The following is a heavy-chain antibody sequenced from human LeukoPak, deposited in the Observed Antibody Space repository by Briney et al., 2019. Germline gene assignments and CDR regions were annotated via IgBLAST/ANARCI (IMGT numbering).Heavy chain of an antibody. D-gene: IGHD3-22*01. CDR2: IIPIFGIA. CDR3: ARVDYDSSGYYQGAFGV. J-gene: IGHJ6*02. CDR1: GGTFSSYA. V-gene: IGHV1-69*04. Sequence: GSSVKVSRKASGGTFSSYAISWVRQVPGQGLEWMGRIIPIFGIANYAQKFQGRVTITADKSTSTAYMELSSLRSEDTAVYYCARVDYDSSGYYQGAFGVWGQGTTVTVSS.